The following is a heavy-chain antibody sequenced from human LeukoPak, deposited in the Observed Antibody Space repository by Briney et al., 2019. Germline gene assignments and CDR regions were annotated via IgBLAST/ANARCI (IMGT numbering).Heavy chain of an antibody. V-gene: IGHV3-48*03. CDR2: ISSSGSTI. D-gene: IGHD6-13*01. CDR1: GFTFSSYE. J-gene: IGHJ6*03. CDR3: ARDHRTSSWYEYYYYYYMDV. Sequence: GGSLRLSCAASGFTFSSYEMNWVRQAPGKGLEWVSYISSSGSTIYYADSVKGRFTISRDNAKNSLYLQVNSLRAEDTAVYYCARDHRTSSWYEYYYYYYMDVWGKGTTVTISS.